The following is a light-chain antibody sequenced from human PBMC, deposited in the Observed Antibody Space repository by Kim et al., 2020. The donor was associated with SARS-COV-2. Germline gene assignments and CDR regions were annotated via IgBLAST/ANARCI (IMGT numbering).Light chain of an antibody. Sequence: SASVGHRVTITWRAIQDIRSHLAWYQQKPGKVPKLLIYAASALQSGVPSRFSGSGTETDFTLTISSLQPEDVATYYCQKYNSAPPTFGGGTKLEI. CDR3: QKYNSAPPT. CDR2: AAS. J-gene: IGKJ4*01. CDR1: QDIRSH. V-gene: IGKV1-27*01.